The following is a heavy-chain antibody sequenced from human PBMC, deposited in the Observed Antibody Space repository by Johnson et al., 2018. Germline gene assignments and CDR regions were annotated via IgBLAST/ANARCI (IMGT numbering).Heavy chain of an antibody. Sequence: VQLVQSGGGVVQPGRSLRLSCAASGFTFSSYGMHWVRQAPGKGLEWVGRIKSKTDGGTPDYAAPVNGRFTISRDDPKTTLYLQMNSLKTEDTAVYYCTTGVWQGLVGGAFDIWGQGTMVTVSS. J-gene: IGHJ3*02. CDR1: GFTFSSYG. CDR3: TTGVWQGLVGGAFDI. D-gene: IGHD6-19*01. CDR2: IKSKTDGGTP. V-gene: IGHV3-15*07.